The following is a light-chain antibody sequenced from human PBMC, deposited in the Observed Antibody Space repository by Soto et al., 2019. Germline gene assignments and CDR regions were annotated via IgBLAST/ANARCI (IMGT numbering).Light chain of an antibody. CDR2: AAS. CDR3: QQYVLGLT. Sequence: EIVLTQSPGTLSLSPGERATLSCRTSQSISSSYLAWYQQKPGQAPRLLIYAASSRATGIPDRFGGSGSGTDFTLTVSRLEPEDFAVYYCQQYVLGLTFGPGTKVDIK. J-gene: IGKJ3*01. CDR1: QSISSSY. V-gene: IGKV3-20*01.